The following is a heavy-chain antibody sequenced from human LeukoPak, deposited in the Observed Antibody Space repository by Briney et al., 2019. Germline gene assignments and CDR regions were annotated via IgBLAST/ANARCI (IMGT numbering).Heavy chain of an antibody. CDR3: AREDTYYYGSGSYSAFDY. CDR1: GFTFSSYG. V-gene: IGHV3-23*01. Sequence: GGSLRLSCAASGFTFSSYGMSWVRQAPGKGLEWVSAISGSGGSTYYADSVKGRFTISRDNSKNTLYLQMNSLRAEDTAVYYCAREDTYYYGSGSYSAFDYWGQGTLVTVSS. CDR2: ISGSGGST. D-gene: IGHD3-10*01. J-gene: IGHJ4*02.